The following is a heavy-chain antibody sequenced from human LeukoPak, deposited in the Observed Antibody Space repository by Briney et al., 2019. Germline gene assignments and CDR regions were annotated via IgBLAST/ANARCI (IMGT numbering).Heavy chain of an antibody. CDR3: ARVVGASYGTLDWFDP. CDR1: GGSITSSTYY. V-gene: IGHV4-39*01. Sequence: SETLSLTRTVSGGSITSSTYYWGWIRQPPGKGLEWIGSIYYSGNTYYNPSLKSRVTISVDTSKNQFSLKLSSVTAADTAVYYCARVVGASYGTLDWFDPWGQGTLVTVSS. CDR2: IYYSGNT. J-gene: IGHJ5*02. D-gene: IGHD1-26*01.